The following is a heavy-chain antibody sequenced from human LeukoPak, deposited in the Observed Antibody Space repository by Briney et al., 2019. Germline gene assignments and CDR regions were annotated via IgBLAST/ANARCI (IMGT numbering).Heavy chain of an antibody. Sequence: ASVKVSCKTSGYTFTSYFMHWVRQAPGQGLEWMGIINPSGGRTTYAQKFQGRVTMTRDMSTSTVYMELSSLRSEDTAVYYCAREARRNYYDSSGPIDYWGQGTLVTVSS. V-gene: IGHV1-46*01. CDR1: GYTFTSYF. CDR2: INPSGGRT. J-gene: IGHJ4*02. CDR3: AREARRNYYDSSGPIDY. D-gene: IGHD3-22*01.